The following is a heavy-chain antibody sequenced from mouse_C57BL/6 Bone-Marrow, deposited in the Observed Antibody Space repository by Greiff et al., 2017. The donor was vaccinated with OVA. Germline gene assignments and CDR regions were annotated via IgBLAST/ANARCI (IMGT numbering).Heavy chain of an antibody. V-gene: IGHV5-6*02. CDR1: GFTFSSYG. Sequence: DVKLVESGGDLVKPGGSLKLSCAASGFTFSSYGMSWVRQTPDKRLEWVATISSGGSYTYYPDSVKGRFTISRDNAKNTLYLQMSSLKSEDTAMYYCARGLEAMDYWGQGTSVTVS. CDR3: ARGLEAMDY. CDR2: ISSGGSYT. J-gene: IGHJ4*01. D-gene: IGHD2-2*01.